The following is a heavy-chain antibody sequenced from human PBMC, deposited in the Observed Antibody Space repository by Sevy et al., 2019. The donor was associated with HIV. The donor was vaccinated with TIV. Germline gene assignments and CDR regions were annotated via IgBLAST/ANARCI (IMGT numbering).Heavy chain of an antibody. CDR3: AKALNPALESMIEVILRTLKGFDV. Sequence: GGSLRLSCTASGFTFNTHAMTWVRQAPGKGLEWDSVISGPGLSTYYADSVKGRFTISRDNSKNTLYLQMNSLRVDDTATYYCAKALNPALESMIEVILRTLKGFDVWGQGTMVTVSS. CDR2: ISGPGLST. CDR1: GFTFNTHA. V-gene: IGHV3-23*01. D-gene: IGHD3-22*01. J-gene: IGHJ3*01.